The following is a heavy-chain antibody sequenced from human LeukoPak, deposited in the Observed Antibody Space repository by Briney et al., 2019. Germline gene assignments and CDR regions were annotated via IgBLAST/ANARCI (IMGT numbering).Heavy chain of an antibody. Sequence: PGGSLRLSCAASGFTFSSYSMNWVRQAPGRGLEWVSSISSSSSYIYYADSVKGRFTSSRDNATNPLYLQMNSLRAEDTAVYYCARPLTGYCSGGSCYGFDYWGQGTLVTVSS. J-gene: IGHJ4*02. V-gene: IGHV3-21*01. CDR2: ISSSSSYI. D-gene: IGHD2-15*01. CDR3: ARPLTGYCSGGSCYGFDY. CDR1: GFTFSSYS.